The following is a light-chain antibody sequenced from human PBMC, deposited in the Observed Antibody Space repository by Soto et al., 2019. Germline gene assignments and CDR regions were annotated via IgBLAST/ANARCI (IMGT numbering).Light chain of an antibody. CDR3: VTDTSSITV. Sequence: QSALAQPASVSGSPGQSITISCTGSSSDVGGYKYVSWYQHHPGKVPKLIIFEVSNRPSGVSNRFSGSKSGNTASLTISGLQAQDEADYYCVTDTSSITVFGGGTKVT. CDR2: EVS. J-gene: IGLJ2*01. V-gene: IGLV2-14*01. CDR1: SSDVGGYKY.